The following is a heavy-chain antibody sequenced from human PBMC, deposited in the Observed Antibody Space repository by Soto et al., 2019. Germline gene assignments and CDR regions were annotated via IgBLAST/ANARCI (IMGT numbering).Heavy chain of an antibody. Sequence: GPALRLSCAVSVFTFSSYAMSWVRQAPGKVVEWVSAISGSGGSTYYVDSVKGRFTISRDNCKNTLYLQVNSLRAQDTAVYYCAKAKGGPHWGQGTLVTVSS. J-gene: IGHJ4*02. CDR1: VFTFSSYA. D-gene: IGHD3-16*01. CDR3: AKAKGGPH. CDR2: ISGSGGST. V-gene: IGHV3-23*01.